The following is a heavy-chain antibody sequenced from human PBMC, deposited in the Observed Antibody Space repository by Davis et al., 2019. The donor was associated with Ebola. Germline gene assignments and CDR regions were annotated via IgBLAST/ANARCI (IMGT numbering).Heavy chain of an antibody. J-gene: IGHJ4*02. CDR1: GFTFSSYG. CDR2: IRYDGSNK. CDR3: AKDRVSGGDYNGPTDS. Sequence: PGGSLRLSCAASGFTFSSYGMHWVRQAPGKGLEWVAFIRYDGSNKYYADSVKGRFTISRDNSKNTLYLQMNSLRAEDTAVYYCAKDRVSGGDYNGPTDSWGQGSLVTVSS. D-gene: IGHD4-17*01. V-gene: IGHV3-30*02.